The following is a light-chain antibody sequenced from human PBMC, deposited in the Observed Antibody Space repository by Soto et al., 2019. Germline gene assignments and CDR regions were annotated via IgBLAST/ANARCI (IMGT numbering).Light chain of an antibody. Sequence: DIQMTQSPSTLSASVGDRVTITCRASQSISSWLAWYQQKPGKAPKRLIYKASSLESGVPSRISGSGSGTEFTLTISSLQPDDFATYYCQQYNSYSPVTFGQGTKLEIK. J-gene: IGKJ2*01. CDR2: KAS. CDR3: QQYNSYSPVT. V-gene: IGKV1-5*03. CDR1: QSISSW.